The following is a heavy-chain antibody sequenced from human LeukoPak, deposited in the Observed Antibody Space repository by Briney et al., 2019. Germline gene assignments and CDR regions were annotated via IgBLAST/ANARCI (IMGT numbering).Heavy chain of an antibody. CDR1: GFTFSSYT. CDR2: ISSSSSAI. Sequence: GASLRLSCAASGFTFSSYTMNWVRQAPGKGLEWVSSISSSSSAIYYAASVKGRFTISRDNAKNSLYLQMNSLRDEDTAVYYCARGAIRYSDYWGQGTLVTVSS. D-gene: IGHD3-9*01. V-gene: IGHV3-48*02. J-gene: IGHJ4*02. CDR3: ARGAIRYSDY.